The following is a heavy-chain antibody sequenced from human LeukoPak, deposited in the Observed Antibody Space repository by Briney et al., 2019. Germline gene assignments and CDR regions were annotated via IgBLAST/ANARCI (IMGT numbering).Heavy chain of an antibody. Sequence: SEALSLTSAVSGGSFSGYYWTWIRQPPGKGLEWIGEINHSGSANYNPSLKSRVTISLDTSKNQFSLKLSSVTAADTAVYYCARGASSSKKFFDYWGQGTLVTVSS. V-gene: IGHV4-34*01. D-gene: IGHD6-6*01. CDR2: INHSGSA. CDR1: GGSFSGYY. CDR3: ARGASSSKKFFDY. J-gene: IGHJ4*02.